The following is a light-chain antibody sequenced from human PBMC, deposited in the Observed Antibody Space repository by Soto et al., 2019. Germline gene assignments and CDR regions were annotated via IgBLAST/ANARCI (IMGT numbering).Light chain of an antibody. CDR3: QQYNTWGT. J-gene: IGKJ1*01. CDR1: QSVSSN. Sequence: EIVMTQSPATLSVSPGERATLSCRASQSVSSNLAWYQQKPGQAPRLLIYGASTRATGIPARFSGSGSGTEFTLTISSLQSEDFAVYSCQQYNTWGTFGQGTKVEIK. CDR2: GAS. V-gene: IGKV3-15*01.